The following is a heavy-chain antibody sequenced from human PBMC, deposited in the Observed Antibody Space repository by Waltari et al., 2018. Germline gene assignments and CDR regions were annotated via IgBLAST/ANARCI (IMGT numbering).Heavy chain of an antibody. CDR3: AKDREAMSGMVPGTHVDS. J-gene: IGHJ4*02. CDR1: GFIFSNYA. CDR2: SPGDVIKT. D-gene: IGHD6-19*01. Sequence: EVQLLMSGGGLVLPGGSLKLYCPASGFIFSNYAMHSVRQSPERGMEWLSGSPGDVIKTDDTDSVKGRFTISRDNSKNTLFLQMDSLRAEDAALYYCAKDREAMSGMVPGTHVDSWSQGARVSVSS. V-gene: IGHV3-23*01.